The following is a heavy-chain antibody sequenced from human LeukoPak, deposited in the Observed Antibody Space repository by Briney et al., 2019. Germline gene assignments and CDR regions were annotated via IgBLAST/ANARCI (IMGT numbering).Heavy chain of an antibody. Sequence: LVKVSCKASGGTFSSYAISWVRQAPGQGLEWMGGIIPIFGTANYAQKFQGRVTITADESTSTAYMELSSLRSEDTAVYYCARDRATYSSSSSWFDPWGQGTLVTVSS. D-gene: IGHD6-6*01. CDR1: GGTFSSYA. J-gene: IGHJ5*02. CDR3: ARDRATYSSSSSWFDP. V-gene: IGHV1-69*01. CDR2: IIPIFGTA.